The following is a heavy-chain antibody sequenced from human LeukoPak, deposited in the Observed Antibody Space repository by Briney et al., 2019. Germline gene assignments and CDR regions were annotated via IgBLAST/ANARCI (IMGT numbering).Heavy chain of an antibody. Sequence: ASVKVSCKASGYTFTGYYMHWVRQAPGQGLEWMGWINPNSGGTNYAQKFQGRVSMTRDTSISTAYMELSRLRSDDTAVYYCARSSTVVTSYYYYYGMDVWGQGTTVTVSS. J-gene: IGHJ6*02. CDR3: ARSSTVVTSYYYYYGMDV. CDR2: INPNSGGT. CDR1: GYTFTGYY. V-gene: IGHV1-2*02. D-gene: IGHD4-23*01.